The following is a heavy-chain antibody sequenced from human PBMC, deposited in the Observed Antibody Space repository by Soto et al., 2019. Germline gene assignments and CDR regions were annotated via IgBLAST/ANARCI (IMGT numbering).Heavy chain of an antibody. V-gene: IGHV4-31*03. D-gene: IGHD2-21*02. CDR3: VRGADRYKCGF. Sequence: QVQVQESGPGLVKPSQTLSLTCTVSGDSIINGIYYWTWIRQHPGKGLEWIGHVHYSGTIYYNPTIRTRVTMSVDTSKNQVYLELSSVTVADTAVYYCVRGADRYKCGFWGQGTLVTVSS. CDR2: VHYSGTI. CDR1: GDSIINGIYY. J-gene: IGHJ4*02.